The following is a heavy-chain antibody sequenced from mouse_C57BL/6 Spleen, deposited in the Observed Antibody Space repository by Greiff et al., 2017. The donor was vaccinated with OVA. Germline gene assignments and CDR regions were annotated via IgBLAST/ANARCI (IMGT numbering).Heavy chain of an antibody. D-gene: IGHD2-10*02. Sequence: VQLQQSGAELVRPGASVTLSCKASGYTFTDYELHWVKQTPVPGLEWIGAIDPETGGTAYNQKFKGKAILTADKSSSTAYMELRRLTSEDSAVYYCTRRGEYGNYVWFAYWGQGTLVTVSA. J-gene: IGHJ3*01. CDR3: TRRGEYGNYVWFAY. CDR2: IDPETGGT. CDR1: GYTFTDYE. V-gene: IGHV1-15*01.